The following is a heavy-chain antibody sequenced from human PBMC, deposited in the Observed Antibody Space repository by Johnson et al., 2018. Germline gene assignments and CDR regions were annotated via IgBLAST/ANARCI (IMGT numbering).Heavy chain of an antibody. D-gene: IGHD3-10*01. Sequence: VRLVEAGGGLVKPGRSLRLSCTGSDFPFSDYDLIWLRQAPGKGLEWVGSIRSSAFGGTTEYGASVRGRFTISRDDSKSTASLQMNSLETEDTAVYYCTRDAQGTYGPGRAFDYWGQGTLVTVSS. CDR1: DFPFSDYD. CDR2: IRSSAFGGTT. CDR3: TRDAQGTYGPGRAFDY. J-gene: IGHJ4*02. V-gene: IGHV3-49*05.